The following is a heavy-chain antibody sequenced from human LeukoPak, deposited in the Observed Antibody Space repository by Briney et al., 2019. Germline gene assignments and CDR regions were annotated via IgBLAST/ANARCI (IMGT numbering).Heavy chain of an antibody. J-gene: IGHJ4*02. V-gene: IGHV3-23*01. CDR1: GFTFSLYG. D-gene: IGHD2-2*01. CDR3: SKWKAIVLVPAARSPIDY. CDR2: ISGSGYST. Sequence: PGGTLRLSCAASGFTFSLYGMSWVRQAPGKGLEWVSTISGSGYSTYYADSVKGRFTISRDKSKNTLYLQMNSLRAEDTAVYYCSKWKAIVLVPAARSPIDYWGQGTLVTVSS.